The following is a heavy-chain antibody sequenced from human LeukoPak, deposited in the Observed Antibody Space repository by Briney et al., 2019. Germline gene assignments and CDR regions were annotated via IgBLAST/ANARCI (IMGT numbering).Heavy chain of an antibody. V-gene: IGHV4-4*02. CDR2: IYHSGST. D-gene: IGHD6-19*01. CDR3: ARARDAWAVAGSIDY. Sequence: SETLSLTCAVSGGSISSSNWWSWVRQPPGKGLEWIGVIYHSGSTNYNPSLKSRVTISVDKSKNQFSLKLSSVTAADTAVYYCARARDAWAVAGSIDYWGQGTLVTVSS. CDR1: GGSISSSNW. J-gene: IGHJ4*02.